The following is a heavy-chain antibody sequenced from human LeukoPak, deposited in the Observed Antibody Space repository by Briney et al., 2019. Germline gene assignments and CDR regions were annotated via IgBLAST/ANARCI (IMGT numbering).Heavy chain of an antibody. Sequence: GGSLRLSCAASGFTFSSYSMNWVRQAPGEGLEWVSYISSSSSTIYYADSVKGRFTISRDNAKNSLYLQMNSLRAEDTAVYYCARDRNYGSAAYYFDYWGQGTLVTVSS. CDR2: ISSSSSTI. D-gene: IGHD3-10*01. J-gene: IGHJ4*02. CDR3: ARDRNYGSAAYYFDY. V-gene: IGHV3-48*04. CDR1: GFTFSSYS.